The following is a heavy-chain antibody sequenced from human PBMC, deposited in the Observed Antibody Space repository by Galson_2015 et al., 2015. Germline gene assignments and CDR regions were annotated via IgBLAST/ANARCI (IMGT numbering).Heavy chain of an antibody. V-gene: IGHV7-4-1*02. CDR3: VRFSGYDGGAY. CDR1: GYTFSTYG. J-gene: IGHJ4*02. D-gene: IGHD5-12*01. CDR2: INSNTGNP. Sequence: SVKASCKASGYTFSTYGMNWVRQAPGQGLEWMGWINSNTGNPTYAQGFTGRFVFSLDTSVSTAYLQISSLKAEDTAVYYCVRFSGYDGGAYWGQGTLVTVSS.